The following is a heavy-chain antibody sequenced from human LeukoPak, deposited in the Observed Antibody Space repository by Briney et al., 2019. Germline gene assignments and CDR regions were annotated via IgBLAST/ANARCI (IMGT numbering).Heavy chain of an antibody. J-gene: IGHJ5*02. V-gene: IGHV1-8*01. D-gene: IGHD3-3*01. CDR3: ARGRLSDDLEWLLPVPFDP. Sequence: ASVKVSCKASGYTFTSYDINWVRQATGQGLEWMGWMNPNSGNTGYAQKFQGRVTMTRNTPISTAYMELSSLRSEDTAVYYCARGRLSDDLEWLLPVPFDPWGQGTLVTVSS. CDR2: MNPNSGNT. CDR1: GYTFTSYD.